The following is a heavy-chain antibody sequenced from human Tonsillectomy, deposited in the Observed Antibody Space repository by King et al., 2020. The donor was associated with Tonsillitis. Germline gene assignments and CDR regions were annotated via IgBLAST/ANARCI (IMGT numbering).Heavy chain of an antibody. J-gene: IGHJ4*02. Sequence: VQLVESGGGLVQPGGSLRLSCAASGFTFSTYAMSWVRQAPGKGLEWVSGISGSGGSTNYADSVKGRFTISRDKSNYTLYLEMNSLRADDTAVYYCAKSQLTVDGPGPRDCWGQGTLAT. CDR2: ISGSGGST. V-gene: IGHV3-23*04. CDR1: GFTFSTYA. D-gene: IGHD2-2*01. CDR3: AKSQLTVDGPGPRDC.